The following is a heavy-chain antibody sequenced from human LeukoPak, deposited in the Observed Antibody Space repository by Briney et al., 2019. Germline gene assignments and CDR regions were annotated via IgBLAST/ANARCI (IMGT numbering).Heavy chain of an antibody. V-gene: IGHV3-30*18. CDR2: ISYDGSNE. Sequence: GGSLRLSCTASGFSFRSHGMHWVRQVPGKGLEWVAVISYDGSNEYYADSVKGRFTISRDNSKNTLYLQMNSLRPEDTAVYYCAKEAGDSSWYYDHWGQGTLVTASS. CDR3: AKEAGDSSWYYDH. J-gene: IGHJ4*02. CDR1: GFSFRSHG. D-gene: IGHD6-13*01.